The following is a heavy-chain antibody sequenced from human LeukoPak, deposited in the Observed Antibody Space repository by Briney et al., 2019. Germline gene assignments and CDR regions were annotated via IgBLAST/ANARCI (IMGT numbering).Heavy chain of an antibody. CDR2: IKSKTDGGTT. V-gene: IGHV3-15*01. J-gene: IGHJ6*03. Sequence: GGSLRLSCAASGFTFSSAWMSWVRQAPGKGLEWVGRIKSKTDGGTTDYAAPVKGRFTISRDDSKNTLYLQMNSLKTEDTAVYYCTTLGSYDFWSGYYLTYYYYYYYMDVWGKGTTVTVSS. CDR3: TTLGSYDFWSGYYLTYYYYYYYMDV. CDR1: GFTFSSAW. D-gene: IGHD3-3*01.